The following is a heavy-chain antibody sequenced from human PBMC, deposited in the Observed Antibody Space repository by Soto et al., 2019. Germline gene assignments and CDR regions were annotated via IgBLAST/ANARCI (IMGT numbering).Heavy chain of an antibody. CDR2: INPSGGST. Sequence: SVKLTSKASGETFTSNYMHWVRQAPGQGLEWMGIINPSGGSTSYAQKFQGRVTMTRDTSTSTVYMELSSLRSEDTAVYYCARASYDILTGPARPYYYYGMDVWGQGTTVTVSS. V-gene: IGHV1-46*03. J-gene: IGHJ6*02. D-gene: IGHD3-9*01. CDR1: GETFTSNY. CDR3: ARASYDILTGPARPYYYYGMDV.